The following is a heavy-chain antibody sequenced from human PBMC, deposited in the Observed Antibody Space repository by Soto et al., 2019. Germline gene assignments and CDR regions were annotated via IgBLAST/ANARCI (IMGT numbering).Heavy chain of an antibody. D-gene: IGHD2-15*01. Sequence: GGSLRLSCAASGFTFSSYGMHWVRQAPGKGLEWVAVISYDGSNKYYADSVKGRFTISRDNSKNTLYLQMNSLRAEDTAVYYCAKDIQYCSGGSCYLMEPFDYWGQGTLVTVSS. CDR3: AKDIQYCSGGSCYLMEPFDY. CDR2: ISYDGSNK. J-gene: IGHJ4*02. CDR1: GFTFSSYG. V-gene: IGHV3-30*18.